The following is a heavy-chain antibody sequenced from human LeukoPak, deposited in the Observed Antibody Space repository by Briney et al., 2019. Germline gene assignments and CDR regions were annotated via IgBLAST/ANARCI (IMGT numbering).Heavy chain of an antibody. CDR3: AKDQKSRYCSGGSCLYGMDV. J-gene: IGHJ6*02. Sequence: GGSLRLSCPASGFTFSSYAMSWVRQAPGKGLEWVSAISGSGGSTYYADSVKGRFTISRDNSKNTLYLQMNSLRAEDTAVYYCAKDQKSRYCSGGSCLYGMDVWGQGTTVTVSS. V-gene: IGHV3-23*01. CDR2: ISGSGGST. D-gene: IGHD2-15*01. CDR1: GFTFSSYA.